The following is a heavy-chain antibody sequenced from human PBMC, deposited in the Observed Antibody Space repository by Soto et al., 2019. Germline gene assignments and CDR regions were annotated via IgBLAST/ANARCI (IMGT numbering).Heavy chain of an antibody. D-gene: IGHD1-26*01. CDR1: GFTFSSYS. Sequence: GSLRLSCAASGFTFSSYSMNWVRQAPGKGLEWVSSISSSSSYIYYADSVKGRFTISRDNSKDTLYLQMNSLRAEDTAVYYCAKIGPSVGATGPYYYFDYWGPGTLVTVSS. CDR3: AKIGPSVGATGPYYYFDY. V-gene: IGHV3-21*04. CDR2: ISSSSSYI. J-gene: IGHJ4*02.